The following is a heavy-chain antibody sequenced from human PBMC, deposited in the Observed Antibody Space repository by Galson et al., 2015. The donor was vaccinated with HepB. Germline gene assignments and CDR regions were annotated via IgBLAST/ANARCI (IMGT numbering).Heavy chain of an antibody. V-gene: IGHV1-46*01. D-gene: IGHD7-27*01. J-gene: IGHJ4*02. CDR2: INPSDGSI. CDR1: GYTFTTYY. Sequence: SVKVSCKASGYTFTTYYVHWVRQAPGQGLEWMGIINPSDGSISHTQKFQGRITMTGDTSTSTLYMELSSLSSEDTAVYYCARNINWGSDYWGQGTLVTVSS. CDR3: ARNINWGSDY.